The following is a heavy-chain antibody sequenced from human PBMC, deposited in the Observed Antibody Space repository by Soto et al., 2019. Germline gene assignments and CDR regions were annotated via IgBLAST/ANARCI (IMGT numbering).Heavy chain of an antibody. J-gene: IGHJ4*02. D-gene: IGHD6-19*01. CDR3: ASTFVGIAVAGYFDY. CDR1: GGSFSGYY. V-gene: IGHV4-34*01. CDR2: INHSGST. Sequence: SETLSLTCAVYGGSFSGYYWSWIRQPPGKGLEWIGEINHSGSTNYNPSLKSRVTISVDTTKDQFSLKLSSVTAADTAVYYGASTFVGIAVAGYFDYWGQGTLVTVSS.